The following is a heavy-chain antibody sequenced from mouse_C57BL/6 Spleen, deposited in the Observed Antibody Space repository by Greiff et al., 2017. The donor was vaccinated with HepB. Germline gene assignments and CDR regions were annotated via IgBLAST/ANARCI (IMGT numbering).Heavy chain of an antibody. CDR2: IYPRSGNT. Sequence: VQLQQSGAELARPGASVKLSCKASGYTFTSYGISWVKQRTGQGLEWIGEIYPRSGNTYYNEKFKGKATLTADKSSSTAYMELRSLTSEDSAVYFCAREDTTVVADYFDYWGQGTTLTVSS. J-gene: IGHJ2*01. CDR1: GYTFTSYG. D-gene: IGHD1-1*01. CDR3: AREDTTVVADYFDY. V-gene: IGHV1-81*01.